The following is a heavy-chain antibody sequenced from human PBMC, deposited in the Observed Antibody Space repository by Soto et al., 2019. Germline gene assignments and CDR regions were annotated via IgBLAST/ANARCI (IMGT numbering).Heavy chain of an antibody. CDR1: EFAFRSYS. J-gene: IGHJ6*02. D-gene: IGHD3-16*01. CDR3: ARDSITRVSSDVPGMDV. CDR2: LSSRSSTM. V-gene: IGHV3-48*01. Sequence: PGGSRRLPCAASEFAFRSYSMYGVGQAPGKGLEWSSELSSRSSTMYYADSVKARFTISRNNSENMLYLQMNSLRSDDTAVYYCARDSITRVSSDVPGMDVWGQGTTVTVSS.